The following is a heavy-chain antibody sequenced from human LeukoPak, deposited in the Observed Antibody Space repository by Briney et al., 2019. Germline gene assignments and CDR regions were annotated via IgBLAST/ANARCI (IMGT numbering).Heavy chain of an antibody. D-gene: IGHD3-3*01. CDR3: ASLEGGPSDGR. V-gene: IGHV3-53*01. J-gene: IGHJ4*02. Sequence: GGSLRLSCEFTGFLDRSRYLTWVRQPPGKGLECVAVIYSGGTTHHIDSVKGRFTISRDISKSTMYLEMNNLRVEDTAIYYCASLEGGPSDGRWGQGTLVTVSS. CDR2: IYSGGTT. CDR1: GFLDRSRY.